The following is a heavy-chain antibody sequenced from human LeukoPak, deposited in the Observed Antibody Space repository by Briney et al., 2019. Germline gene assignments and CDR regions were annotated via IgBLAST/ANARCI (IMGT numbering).Heavy chain of an antibody. CDR2: ISSSSSYI. J-gene: IGHJ4*02. D-gene: IGHD3-22*01. CDR3: AKAYYYDSSGYGPLDY. Sequence: PGGSLRLSCAASGFTFSSYSMNWVRQAPGKGLEWVSSISSSSSYIYYADSVKGRFTISRDNAKNSLYLQMNSLRAEDTAVYYCAKAYYYDSSGYGPLDYWGQGTLVTVSS. CDR1: GFTFSSYS. V-gene: IGHV3-21*01.